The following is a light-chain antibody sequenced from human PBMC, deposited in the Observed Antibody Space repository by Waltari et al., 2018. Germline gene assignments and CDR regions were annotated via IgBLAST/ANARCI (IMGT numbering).Light chain of an antibody. J-gene: IGLJ3*02. CDR3: ALYMGSGIWV. CDR2: TAT. Sequence: QTVVTQEPSLSVSPGGTVTLTCALSSGSLSTTSYATWYQQTPGQAPRTLVYTATARASGVPDRFSGSILGNTAALTITGAQADDESEYYCALYMGSGIWVFGGGTRLTVL. V-gene: IGLV8-61*01. CDR1: SGSLSTTSY.